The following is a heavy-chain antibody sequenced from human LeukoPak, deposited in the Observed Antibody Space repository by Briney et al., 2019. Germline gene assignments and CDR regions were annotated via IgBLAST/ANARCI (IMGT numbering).Heavy chain of an antibody. V-gene: IGHV3-21*01. Sequence: GGSLRLSCAASGFTFSSFVMNWVRQAPGKGLEWVSSISSSSSYIYYADSVKGRFTISRDNAKHSLDLQMNTLRAEDTALYYCARETYDSSGSLDCWGRGAMVTVPS. D-gene: IGHD3-22*01. CDR1: GFTFSSFV. CDR3: ARETYDSSGSLDC. J-gene: IGHJ4*02. CDR2: ISSSSSYI.